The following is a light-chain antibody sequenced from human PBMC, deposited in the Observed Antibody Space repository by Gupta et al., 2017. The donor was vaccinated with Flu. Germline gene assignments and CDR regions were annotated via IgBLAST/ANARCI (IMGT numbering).Light chain of an antibody. CDR1: QSISSY. Sequence: PSSLSASVGDRVTITCRASQSISSYLNWYQQKPGKAPKLLIYAASSLQSGVPSRFSGSGSGTDFTLTISRLQPEEFATYYCQQSYSTLWTFGQGTKVEIK. J-gene: IGKJ1*01. CDR3: QQSYSTLWT. CDR2: AAS. V-gene: IGKV1-39*01.